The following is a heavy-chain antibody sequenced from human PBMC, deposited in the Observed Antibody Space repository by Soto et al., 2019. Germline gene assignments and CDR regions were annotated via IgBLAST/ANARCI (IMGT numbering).Heavy chain of an antibody. Sequence: EEQLVESGGGLVQPGGSLRLSCAASGFSISSKSMTWIRQAPGKGLEWVSVIYSTGAAYYADSVKGRFTISRDDSRDMVYLQMNSLRAEDTAIYYCARDVYVSYWGQGTLVTVSS. V-gene: IGHV3-66*01. CDR2: IYSTGAA. D-gene: IGHD3-10*01. CDR1: GFSISSKS. J-gene: IGHJ4*02. CDR3: ARDVYVSY.